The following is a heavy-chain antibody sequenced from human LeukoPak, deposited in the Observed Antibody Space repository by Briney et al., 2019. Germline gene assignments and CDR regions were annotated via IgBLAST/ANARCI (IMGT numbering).Heavy chain of an antibody. CDR1: GFTFSSYE. Sequence: GGSLRLSCAASGFTFSSYEMNWVRQAPGKGLEWVSYISSSVSTIYYADSEKGRFTISRDNATNSLYLQMNSLRAEDTAVYYCARELGGGYFDYWGQGTLVTVSS. V-gene: IGHV3-48*03. D-gene: IGHD3-16*01. J-gene: IGHJ4*02. CDR2: ISSSVSTI. CDR3: ARELGGGYFDY.